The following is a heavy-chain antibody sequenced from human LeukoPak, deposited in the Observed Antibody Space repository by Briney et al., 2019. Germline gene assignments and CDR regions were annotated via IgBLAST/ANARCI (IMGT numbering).Heavy chain of an antibody. CDR1: GYTFSSYG. V-gene: IGHV1-18*01. CDR2: ISPYNGKT. Sequence: ASVKVSSKASGYTFSSYGISWVRQAPEQGREWMGWISPYNGKTNYTQKLQGRVTITTDTSTSTAYMELRSLRSDDTSMYYCARANYDILTGYYHDGMDVWGQGTTVTVS. CDR3: ARANYDILTGYYHDGMDV. J-gene: IGHJ6*02. D-gene: IGHD3-9*01.